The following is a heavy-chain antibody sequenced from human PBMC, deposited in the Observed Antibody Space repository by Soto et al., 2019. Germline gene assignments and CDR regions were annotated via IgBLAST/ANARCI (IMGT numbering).Heavy chain of an antibody. V-gene: IGHV5-51*01. D-gene: IGHD6-6*01. Sequence: GESLKISCKASGYSFTSYWIAWVRQMPGKGLEWMGIIYPGDSETRYSPSFQGQVTISADKSISTVYLQWSSLKASDTAMYYCAKPPFSSSISNAFDVWGQGTMVTVSS. CDR3: AKPPFSSSISNAFDV. J-gene: IGHJ3*01. CDR1: GYSFTSYW. CDR2: IYPGDSET.